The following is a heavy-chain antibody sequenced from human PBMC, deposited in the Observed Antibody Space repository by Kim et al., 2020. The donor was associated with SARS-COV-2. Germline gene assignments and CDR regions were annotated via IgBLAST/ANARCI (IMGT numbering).Heavy chain of an antibody. D-gene: IGHD3-10*01. CDR2: T. CDR3: GDYHGAGSHFSY. J-gene: IGHJ4*02. V-gene: IGHV3-23*05. Sequence: THYADSVEGRFTIPRDNSKNMLYLKMNSLRAEDTAVDYCGDYHGAGSHFSYWGQGTLVTVSS.